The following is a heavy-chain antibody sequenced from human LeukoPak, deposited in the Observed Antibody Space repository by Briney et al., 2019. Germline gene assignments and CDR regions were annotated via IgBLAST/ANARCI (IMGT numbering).Heavy chain of an antibody. CDR1: GFTLSPYG. CDR2: ISYDGSKK. V-gene: IGHV3-30*18. D-gene: IGHD6-13*01. Sequence: GGSLRLSCAASGFTLSPYGMHWVRQAPGKGLEWVAVISYDGSKKYYADSVKGRFTISRDNSKNTLFLQMNSLRAEDTALYYCAKDRVAYSSTWYGLFDYWGQGTLVTVSS. J-gene: IGHJ4*02. CDR3: AKDRVAYSSTWYGLFDY.